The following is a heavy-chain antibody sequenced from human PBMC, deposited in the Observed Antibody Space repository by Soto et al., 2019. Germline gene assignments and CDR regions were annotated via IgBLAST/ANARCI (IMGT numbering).Heavy chain of an antibody. D-gene: IGHD3-22*01. Sequence: QVQLVQSGAEVKKPGSSVKVSCKPSGGTFKSYVLSWVRQAPGQGLEWMGGIIPFLGSAAYAQKFQDRVTITADESTSTAYMELSSLRSEDTAVYYCAGTQFDTSGYYPSGLELWGQGTLVTVAS. CDR1: GGTFKSYV. CDR3: AGTQFDTSGYYPSGLEL. V-gene: IGHV1-69*01. J-gene: IGHJ4*02. CDR2: IIPFLGSA.